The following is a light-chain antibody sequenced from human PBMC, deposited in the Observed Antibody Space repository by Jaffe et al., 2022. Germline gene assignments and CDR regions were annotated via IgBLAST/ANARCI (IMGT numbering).Light chain of an antibody. Sequence: QTVVTQEPSFSVSPGGTVTLTCGLSSGSVSTSYYPSWYQQTPGQAPRTLIYTTTTRSSGVPDRFSGSILGNKAALTITGAQADDECDYYCVLYMGRGTWVFGGGTKLTVL. V-gene: IGLV8-61*01. CDR2: TTT. CDR1: SGSVSTSYY. CDR3: VLYMGRGTWV. J-gene: IGLJ3*02.